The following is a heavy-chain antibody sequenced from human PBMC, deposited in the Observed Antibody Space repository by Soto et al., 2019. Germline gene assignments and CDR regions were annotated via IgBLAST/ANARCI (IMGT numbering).Heavy chain of an antibody. CDR2: IYDSVNT. J-gene: IGHJ4*02. CDR1: GDSLSSGGHY. D-gene: IGHD6-13*01. V-gene: IGHV4-31*03. Sequence: SETLSLTCTVSGDSLSSGGHYWSWIRQHPGKGLEGIGHIYDSVNTYYSPSLRSRVTISADMSKNKFSLNLRSVTAADTDVYYCANVDNRWYFEILADDWGEGASLTVS. CDR3: ANVDNRWYFEILADD.